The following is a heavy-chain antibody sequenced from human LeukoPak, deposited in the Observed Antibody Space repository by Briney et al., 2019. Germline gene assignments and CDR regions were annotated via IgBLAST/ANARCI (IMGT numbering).Heavy chain of an antibody. CDR1: GYTSYW. CDR3: ARPRRGYPYYFDY. D-gene: IGHD3-3*01. V-gene: IGHV5-51*01. J-gene: IGHJ4*02. CDR2: IYPGDSDT. Sequence: GESLKISCKGSGYTSYWIGWVRQMPGKGLEWMGIIYPGDSDTRYSPSFQGQVTISADKSISTAYLQWSSLKASDTAMYYCARPRRGYPYYFDYWGQGTLVTVSS.